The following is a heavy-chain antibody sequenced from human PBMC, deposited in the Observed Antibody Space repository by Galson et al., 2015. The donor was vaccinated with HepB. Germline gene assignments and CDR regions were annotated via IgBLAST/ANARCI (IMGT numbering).Heavy chain of an antibody. D-gene: IGHD2-21*01. CDR3: ARDEVVMIHAFDI. CDR1: GFTFSSYA. J-gene: IGHJ3*02. V-gene: IGHV3-64*04. Sequence: SLRLSCAASGFTFSSYAMHWVRQAPGKGLEYVSAISSNGGSTYYADSVKGRFTISRDNSKNTLYLQMNSLRAEDTAVYYCARDEVVMIHAFDIWGQGTMVTISS. CDR2: ISSNGGST.